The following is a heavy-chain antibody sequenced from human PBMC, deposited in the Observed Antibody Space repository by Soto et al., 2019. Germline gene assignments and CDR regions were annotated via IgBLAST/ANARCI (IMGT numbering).Heavy chain of an antibody. V-gene: IGHV3-48*01. CDR3: ARDDSSGSPYWYFDL. CDR2: ISSSSSTI. Sequence: GGSLRLSCAASGFTFSSYSMNWVRQAPGKGLEWVSYISSSSSTIYYADSVKGRFTISRDNAKNSLYLQMNSLRAEDTAVYYCARDDSSGSPYWYFDLWGRGTLVTVSS. D-gene: IGHD6-19*01. CDR1: GFTFSSYS. J-gene: IGHJ2*01.